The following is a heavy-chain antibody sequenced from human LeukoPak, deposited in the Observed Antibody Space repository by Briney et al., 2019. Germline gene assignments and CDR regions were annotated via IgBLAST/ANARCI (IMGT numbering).Heavy chain of an antibody. D-gene: IGHD2-8*01. J-gene: IGHJ5*02. CDR2: IIPIFGTA. CDR1: GGTFSSYA. V-gene: IGHV1-69*05. CDR3: ARFGGEAHCTNGVCYNFPFDP. Sequence: SVKVSCKASGGTFSSYAISWVRQAPGQGLEWMGGIIPIFGTANYAQKFQGRVTITTDESTSTAYMELSSLRSEDTAVYYCARFGGEAHCTNGVCYNFPFDPWGQGTLVTVSS.